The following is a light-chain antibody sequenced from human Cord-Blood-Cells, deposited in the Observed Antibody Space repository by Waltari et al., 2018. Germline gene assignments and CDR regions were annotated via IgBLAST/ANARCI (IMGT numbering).Light chain of an antibody. CDR3: MQALQTQGT. CDR2: LGS. Sequence: DIVMTPSPLSLPVTPGQPASIPCRSRQSLLHSNGYNYLVWYLQKAGQSPQLLIYLGSNRASGVPGRFTGSGSGKDFTLKISRVEAEDVGVYYCMQALQTQGTFGPGTTVDIK. CDR1: QSLLHSNGYNY. J-gene: IGKJ3*01. V-gene: IGKV2-28*01.